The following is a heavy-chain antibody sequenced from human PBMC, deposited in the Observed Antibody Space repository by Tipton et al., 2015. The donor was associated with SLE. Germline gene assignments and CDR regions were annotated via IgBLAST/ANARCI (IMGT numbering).Heavy chain of an antibody. J-gene: IGHJ6*03. D-gene: IGHD6-19*01. CDR3: ARVYSSGWRTDYYYMDV. V-gene: IGHV4-61*02. CDR1: GGSISSSSYY. Sequence: TLSLTCTVSGGSISSSSYYWTWIRQPAGKGLEWIGRIFTSGSTDYNPSLRSRVTISLDTSKNQFSLKLRSVTAADTAVYYCARVYSSGWRTDYYYMDVWGKGTTVTVSS. CDR2: IFTSGST.